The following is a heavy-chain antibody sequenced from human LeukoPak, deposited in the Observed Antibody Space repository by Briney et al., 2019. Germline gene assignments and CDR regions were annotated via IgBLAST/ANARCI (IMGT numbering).Heavy chain of an antibody. V-gene: IGHV4-59*08. CDR3: AITGRGYSSGH. D-gene: IGHD6-19*01. CDR1: GGSISSYY. CDR2: IYYSGST. J-gene: IGHJ4*02. Sequence: SETLSLTCTVSGGSISSYYWSWIRQPPGKGLEWIGYIYYSGSTNYDPSLKSRVTISVDTSKDQFSLKLSSVTAADTAVYYCAITGRGYSSGHWGQGTLVTVSS.